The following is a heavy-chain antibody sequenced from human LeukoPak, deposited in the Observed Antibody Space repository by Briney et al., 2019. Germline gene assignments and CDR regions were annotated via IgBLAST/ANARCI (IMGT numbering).Heavy chain of an antibody. Sequence: PSETLSLTCTVSGYSISSGCYWGWIRQPPGKGLEWIGSIYHSGSTYYNPSLKSRVTISVDTSKNQFSLKLSSVTAADTAVYYCARRSLWFGELFSYWGQGTLVTVSS. J-gene: IGHJ4*02. D-gene: IGHD3-10*01. CDR3: ARRSLWFGELFSY. CDR2: IYHSGST. V-gene: IGHV4-38-2*02. CDR1: GYSISSGCY.